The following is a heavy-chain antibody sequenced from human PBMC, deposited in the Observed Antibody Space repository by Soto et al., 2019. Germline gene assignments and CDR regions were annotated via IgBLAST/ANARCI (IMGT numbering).Heavy chain of an antibody. V-gene: IGHV1-2*04. CDR3: ARIGPMVGIAVEVNDAFDI. CDR2: INPNSGGT. Sequence: ASVKVSCKASGYTFTGYYMHWVRQAPGQGLEWMGWINPNSGGTNYAQKFQGWLTISKDTSKSQVVLTMTNMDPVDTATYYCARIGPMVGIAVEVNDAFDIWGQGTMVTVSS. J-gene: IGHJ3*02. CDR1: GYTFTGYY. D-gene: IGHD6-19*01.